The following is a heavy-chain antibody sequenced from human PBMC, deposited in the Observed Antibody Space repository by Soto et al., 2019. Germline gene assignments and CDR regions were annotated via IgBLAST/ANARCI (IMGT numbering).Heavy chain of an antibody. Sequence: SETLSLTCAVYGGSFSGYYWSWIRQPPGKGLEWIGEINHSGSTNYNPSLKSRVTISVDTSKNQFSLKLSSVTAADTAVYYCARGLGRWGGYVYYYYYYMDVWGKGTTVTVSS. CDR1: GGSFSGYY. V-gene: IGHV4-34*01. CDR3: ARGLGRWGGYVYYYYYYMDV. D-gene: IGHD5-12*01. CDR2: INHSGST. J-gene: IGHJ6*03.